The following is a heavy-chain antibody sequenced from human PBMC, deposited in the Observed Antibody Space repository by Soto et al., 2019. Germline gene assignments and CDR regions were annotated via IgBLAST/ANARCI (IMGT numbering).Heavy chain of an antibody. D-gene: IGHD2-2*02. Sequence: GGSLRLSCEVSGFTFNNYGMNWVRQAPDKGLEWVSTIGRGGDTYYADSVKGRFTISRDTSKNTLFLQMNSLRAEDTALYFCAKDVKIAGIHYYVMDVWGQGTTVTVS. J-gene: IGHJ6*02. CDR2: IGRGGDT. CDR3: AKDVKIAGIHYYVMDV. CDR1: GFTFNNYG. V-gene: IGHV3-23*01.